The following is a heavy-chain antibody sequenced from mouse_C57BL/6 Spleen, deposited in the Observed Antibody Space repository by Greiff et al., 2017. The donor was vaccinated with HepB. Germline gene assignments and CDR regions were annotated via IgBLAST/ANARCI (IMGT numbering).Heavy chain of an antibody. CDR3: ASPADWFAY. J-gene: IGHJ3*01. CDR1: GYAFSSSW. Sequence: QVQLKQSGPELVKPGASVKISCKASGYAFSSSWMNWVKQRPGKGLEWIGRIYPGDGDTNYNGKFKGKATLTADKSSSTAYMQLSSLTSEDSAVYFCASPADWFAYWGQGTLVTVSA. V-gene: IGHV1-82*01. CDR2: IYPGDGDT.